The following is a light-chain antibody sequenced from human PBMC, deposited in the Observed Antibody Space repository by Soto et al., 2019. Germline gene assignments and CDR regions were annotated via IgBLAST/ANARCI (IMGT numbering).Light chain of an antibody. CDR3: QQYYSYPLT. J-gene: IGKJ4*01. V-gene: IGKV1-8*01. Sequence: IQMTQSPSTLSASVGDRVTITCRASQGISSYLAWYQQKPGKAPKLLIYAASTLQSGVPSRFSGSGSGTDFTLTISCLQSEDFATYYCQQYYSYPLTFGGGTKVEIK. CDR1: QGISSY. CDR2: AAS.